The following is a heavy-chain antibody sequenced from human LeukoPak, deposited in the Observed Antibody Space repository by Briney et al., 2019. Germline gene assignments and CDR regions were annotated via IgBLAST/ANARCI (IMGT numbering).Heavy chain of an antibody. J-gene: IGHJ3*01. CDR2: TYYRSKWYY. V-gene: IGHV6-1*01. CDR1: GDSVSRTDGG. CDR3: ARGGLVRGSINSFIAFDA. Sequence: SQTLSLTCAISGDSVSRTDGGWNWIRQSPSRGLEWLGRTYYRSKWYYDDALSVESRISIKPDTSMNQLTLQLNSVTPEDTALYFCARGGLVRGSINSFIAFDAWGQGIMVTVSS. D-gene: IGHD3-10*01.